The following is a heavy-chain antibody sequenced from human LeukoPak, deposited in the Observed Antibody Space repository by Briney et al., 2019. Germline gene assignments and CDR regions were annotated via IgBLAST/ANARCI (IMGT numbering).Heavy chain of an antibody. CDR1: GGSISNYY. CDR3: ARVGCSGGSCYDLDY. J-gene: IGHJ4*02. Sequence: PSETLSLTCTVSGGSISNYYWSWIRQPAGKGLEWIGRIYTSGSTNYNPSLESRVIMSVDTSKNQFSLKLSSVTAADTAVYYCARVGCSGGSCYDLDYWGQGTLVTVSS. CDR2: IYTSGST. V-gene: IGHV4-4*07. D-gene: IGHD2-15*01.